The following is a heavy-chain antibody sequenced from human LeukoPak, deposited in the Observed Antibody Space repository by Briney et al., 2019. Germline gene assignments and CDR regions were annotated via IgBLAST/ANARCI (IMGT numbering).Heavy chain of an antibody. D-gene: IGHD6-13*01. V-gene: IGHV4-38-2*02. J-gene: IGHJ4*02. CDR1: GYSIGSGYY. CDR2: IYHTGST. CDR3: ARAISGSFRTLYYFDY. Sequence: PSETLSLTCTVSGYSIGSGYYWGWIRQPPGKGLEWIGSIYHTGSTDYNPSLKSRVTVSVDTSKNQFSLKLTSVTAADTAVYYCARAISGSFRTLYYFDYWGQGTLVTVSS.